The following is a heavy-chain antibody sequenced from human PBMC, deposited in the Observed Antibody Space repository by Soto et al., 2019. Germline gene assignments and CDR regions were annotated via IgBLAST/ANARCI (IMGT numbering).Heavy chain of an antibody. CDR3: ARGRKVVATPARDDWFDP. V-gene: IGHV1-2*04. D-gene: IGHD2-21*02. CDR2: INPKDGAT. J-gene: IGHJ5*02. CDR1: GYSFIDYY. Sequence: QVQLVQSGAEVRRPGASVRVSCKASGYSFIDYYINWVRQAPGQGLEWMGWINPKDGATKSAQKFQDWVTMTSDTSHTTAYLDLRSDDTAVYYCARGRKVVATPARDDWFDPWGQGTLVTVCS.